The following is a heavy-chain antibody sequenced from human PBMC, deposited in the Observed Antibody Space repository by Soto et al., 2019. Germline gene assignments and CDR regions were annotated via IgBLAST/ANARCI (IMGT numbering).Heavy chain of an antibody. V-gene: IGHV4-34*01. J-gene: IGHJ5*02. CDR3: ARGRVVVAAPPPGNWFDT. Sequence: QVQLQQWGAGLLKPSETLSLTCAVYGGSFSGYYWSWIRQPPGKGLEGIGEINHSGSTNYNPSLKSRVTISVDPSKNQFSLKLGSVTAADTAMYYCARGRVVVAAPPPGNWFDTWGQGTLVTVSS. CDR2: INHSGST. CDR1: GGSFSGYY. D-gene: IGHD2-15*01.